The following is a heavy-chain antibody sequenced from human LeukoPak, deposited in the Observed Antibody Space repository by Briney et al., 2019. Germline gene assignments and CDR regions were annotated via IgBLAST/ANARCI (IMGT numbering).Heavy chain of an antibody. CDR2: INPNSGGT. D-gene: IGHD6-13*01. CDR3: ARRWDTSSWYGY. J-gene: IGHJ4*02. CDR1: GYTFTGYY. V-gene: IGHV1-2*02. Sequence: GASVKVSCKASGYTFTGYYIHWVRQAPGQGLEWMGWINPNSGGTNYAQKFQGRVTMTRDTSISTAYMELSRLRSDDTAVYYCARRWDTSSWYGYWGQGTLVTVSS.